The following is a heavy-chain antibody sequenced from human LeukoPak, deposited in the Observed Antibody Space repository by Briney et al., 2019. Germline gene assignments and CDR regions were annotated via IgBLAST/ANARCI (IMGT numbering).Heavy chain of an antibody. CDR2: IKQDGSEK. CDR1: GFTFVSHW. V-gene: IGHV3-7*01. D-gene: IGHD5-18*01. CDR3: ARDSTGYGYEEWN. Sequence: GGSLRLSCVASGFTFVSHWMTWVRQAPGKGLEWVANIKQDGSEKYYVDSVKGRFTISRDNAKNSLYLQMNSLRAEDTALYYCARDSTGYGYEEWNWGQGTLVTVSS. J-gene: IGHJ4*02.